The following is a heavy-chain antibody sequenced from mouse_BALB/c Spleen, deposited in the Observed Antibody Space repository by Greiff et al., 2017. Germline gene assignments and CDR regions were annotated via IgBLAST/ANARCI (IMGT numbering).Heavy chain of an antibody. CDR1: GFNIKDTY. V-gene: IGHV14-3*02. Sequence: VQLKQSGAELVKPGASVKLSCTASGFNIKDTYMHWVKQRPEQGLEWIGWIDPENGNTIYDPKFQGKASITADTSSNTAYLQLSSLTSEDTAVYYCARTGLVDYWGQGTTLTVSS. J-gene: IGHJ2*01. D-gene: IGHD4-1*01. CDR2: IDPENGNT. CDR3: ARTGLVDY.